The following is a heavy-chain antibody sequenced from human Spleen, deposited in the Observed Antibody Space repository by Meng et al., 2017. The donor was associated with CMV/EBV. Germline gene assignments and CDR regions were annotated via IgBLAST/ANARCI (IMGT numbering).Heavy chain of an antibody. CDR3: ARGERFSPVYGLDV. D-gene: IGHD3-3*01. V-gene: IGHV4-39*07. CDR2: IYYSGST. J-gene: IGHJ6*02. CDR1: GGSIRSSSYY. Sequence: SETLSLTCTVSGGSIRSSSYYWGWIRQPPGKGLEWIGSIYYSGSTNYNPSLKSRVTISVDTSKNQVSLRLSSVTAADTAVYFCARGERFSPVYGLDVWGQGTTVTVSS.